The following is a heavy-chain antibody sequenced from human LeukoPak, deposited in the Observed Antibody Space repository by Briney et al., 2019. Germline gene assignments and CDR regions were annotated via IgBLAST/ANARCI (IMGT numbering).Heavy chain of an antibody. CDR1: GGTFSSYA. CDR2: IIPIFGTA. Sequence: GASVKVSCKASGGTFSSYAISWVRQAPGQGLEWMGGIIPIFGTANYAQTFQGRVTITADESTSTAYMELSSLRSEDTAVYYCARGRWFAELSELNWFDPWGQGTLVTVSS. CDR3: ARGRWFAELSELNWFDP. D-gene: IGHD3-10*01. V-gene: IGHV1-69*13. J-gene: IGHJ5*02.